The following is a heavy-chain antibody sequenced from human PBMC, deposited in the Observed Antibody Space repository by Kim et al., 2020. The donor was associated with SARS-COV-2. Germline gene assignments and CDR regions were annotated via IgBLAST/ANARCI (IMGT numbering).Heavy chain of an antibody. V-gene: IGHV4-39*01. CDR3: ARLLEKPYCSGGSCYSEHWFDP. J-gene: IGHJ5*02. D-gene: IGHD2-15*01. Sequence: SETLSLTCTVSGGSISSSSYYWGWIRQPPGKGLEWIGSIYYSGSTYYNPSLKSRVTISVDTSKNQFSLKLSSVTAADTAVYYCARLLEKPYCSGGSCYSEHWFDPWGQGTLVTVSS. CDR1: GGSISSSSYY. CDR2: IYYSGST.